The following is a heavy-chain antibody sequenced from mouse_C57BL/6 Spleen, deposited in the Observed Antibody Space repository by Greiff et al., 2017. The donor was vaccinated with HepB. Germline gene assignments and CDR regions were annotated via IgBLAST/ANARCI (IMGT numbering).Heavy chain of an antibody. CDR2: IYPGDGDT. V-gene: IGHV1-80*01. D-gene: IGHD1-1*01. J-gene: IGHJ2*01. CDR1: GYAFSSYW. CDR3: AIGNYYGSSSDY. Sequence: VQLQQSGAELVKPGASVKISCKASGYAFSSYWMNWVKQRPGKGLEWIGQIYPGDGDTNYNGKFKGKATLTADKSSSTAYMQLSSLTSEDSAVYFGAIGNYYGSSSDYWGQGTTLTVSS.